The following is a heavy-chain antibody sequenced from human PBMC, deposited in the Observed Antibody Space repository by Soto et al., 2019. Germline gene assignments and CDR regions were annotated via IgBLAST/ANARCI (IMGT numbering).Heavy chain of an antibody. Sequence: ASVKVSCKASGYICTDYYMHWVRQAPGQELGWMGRINPNSGGTDYAQKFQGSVTMTRDTPISTAYTELSSLRSEDTAVYYCARVLQLWSPSDAFDLWGEGTMVTV. J-gene: IGHJ3*01. CDR3: ARVLQLWSPSDAFDL. D-gene: IGHD5-18*01. CDR2: INPNSGGT. V-gene: IGHV1-2*06. CDR1: GYICTDYY.